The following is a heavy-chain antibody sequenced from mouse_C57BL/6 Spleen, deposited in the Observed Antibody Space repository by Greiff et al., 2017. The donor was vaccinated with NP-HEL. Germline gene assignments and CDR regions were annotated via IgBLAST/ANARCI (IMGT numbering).Heavy chain of an antibody. CDR2: ISSGGSYT. V-gene: IGHV5-6*01. Sequence: EVKLMESGGDLVKPGGSLKLSCAASGFTFSSYGMSWVRQTPDKRLEWVATISSGGSYTYYPDSVKGRFTISRDNAKNTLYLQMSSLKSEDTAMYYCARVPFITTVVGGWYFDVWGTGTTVTVSS. CDR1: GFTFSSYG. J-gene: IGHJ1*03. CDR3: ARVPFITTVVGGWYFDV. D-gene: IGHD1-1*01.